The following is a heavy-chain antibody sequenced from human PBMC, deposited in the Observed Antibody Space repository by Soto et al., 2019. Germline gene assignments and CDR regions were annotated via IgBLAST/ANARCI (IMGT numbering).Heavy chain of an antibody. D-gene: IGHD2-21*02. V-gene: IGHV1-69*01. J-gene: IGHJ6*02. Sequence: VKVSCKASGGTFSNHAISWVRQAPGQGLEWVGGIIPMFPTADYAQRFQGRVTITADDSTTTVYMELSGLRSEDTAMYYCARDDATYCGGDCYRYFYYGMDVWGQGTTVTVSS. CDR3: ARDDATYCGGDCYRYFYYGMDV. CDR2: IIPMFPTA. CDR1: GGTFSNHA.